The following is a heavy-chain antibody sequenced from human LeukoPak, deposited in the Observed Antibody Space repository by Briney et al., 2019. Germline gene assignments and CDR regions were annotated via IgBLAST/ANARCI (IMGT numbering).Heavy chain of an antibody. Sequence: GGSLRLSCAASGFTFSSYAMSWVRQAPGKGLEWVSAISGSGGSTYYADSVKGRFTISRDNSENTLYLQMNSLRAEDTAVYYCAKDGPYYDSSGSYGYFDYWGQGTLVTVSS. CDR1: GFTFSSYA. CDR3: AKDGPYYDSSGSYGYFDY. J-gene: IGHJ4*02. D-gene: IGHD3-22*01. CDR2: ISGSGGST. V-gene: IGHV3-23*01.